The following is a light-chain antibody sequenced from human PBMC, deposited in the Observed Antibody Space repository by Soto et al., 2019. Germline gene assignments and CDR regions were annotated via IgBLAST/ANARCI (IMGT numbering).Light chain of an antibody. CDR1: QSVSTLY. CDR2: GTS. J-gene: IGKJ2*01. V-gene: IGKV3-20*01. Sequence: EIVLTQSPGTLSLSPGERATLSCRASQSVSTLYLAWYQQKPGQAPRLLIYGTSNRAGGIPDRFSGSGSGTDFTLTINRLQPEDFAVYFCQQYAVSPYTSAQGTKLEI. CDR3: QQYAVSPYT.